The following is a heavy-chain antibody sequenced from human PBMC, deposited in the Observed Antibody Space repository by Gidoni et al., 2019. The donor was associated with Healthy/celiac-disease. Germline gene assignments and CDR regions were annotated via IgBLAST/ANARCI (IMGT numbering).Heavy chain of an antibody. D-gene: IGHD2-2*02. CDR3: AKYLAGSHFDS. CDR1: GFSFSPNGVG. V-gene: IGHV2-5*02. Sequence: QITLKESGPTLVKPTQTLPLTCTFSGFSFSPNGVGVGWIRQPPGKGLEWLALIFWDVGKRFSPTLKSRLSNHQDHPKNQVVLTMTNVDPVDTATYYCAKYLAGSHFDSWGQGTLVTVSS. CDR2: IFWDVGK. J-gene: IGHJ4*02.